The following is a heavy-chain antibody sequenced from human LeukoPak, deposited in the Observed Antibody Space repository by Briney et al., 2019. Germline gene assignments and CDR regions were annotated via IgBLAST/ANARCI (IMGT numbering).Heavy chain of an antibody. J-gene: IGHJ4*02. CDR2: INPDGGNT. CDR3: ARNSGSYYYY. D-gene: IGHD1-26*01. V-gene: IGHV1-46*01. CDR1: GYTFTNSY. Sequence: ASVKVSCKASGYTFTNSYIHWVRQAPGQVLEWMGLINPDGGNTNYAQKLQGRVTMTTDTSTSTAYMELRSLRSDDTAVYYCARNSGSYYYYWGQGTLVTVSS.